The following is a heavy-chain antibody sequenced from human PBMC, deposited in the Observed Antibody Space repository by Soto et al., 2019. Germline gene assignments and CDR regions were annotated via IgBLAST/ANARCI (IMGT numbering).Heavy chain of an antibody. V-gene: IGHV4-39*01. CDR2: IYYSGST. D-gene: IGHD4-4*01. CDR3: ARHPSNCGFGP. CDR1: GGSISSSSYF. J-gene: IGHJ5*02. Sequence: PSETLSLTCTVSGGSISSSSYFWGWIRQPPGKGLEWIGSIYYSGSTYYNPSLNSRVTVSVDTSKNQFSLKLSSVTAAVTAVYYCARHPSNCGFGPWGKGTLVTVCS.